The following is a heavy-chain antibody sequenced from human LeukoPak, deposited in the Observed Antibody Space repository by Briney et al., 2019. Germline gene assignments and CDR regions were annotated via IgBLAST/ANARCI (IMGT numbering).Heavy chain of an antibody. Sequence: PGGSLRLSCAASGFTVNSNYMSWVRQAPGKGLEWVSSISSGSTYIYYADSVKGRFTISRDSSKNSLYLQMNTLRAEDTAAYYCARGPIRGYDSSGYYYSFDSWGQGTLVTVSS. CDR2: ISSGSTYI. CDR3: ARGPIRGYDSSGYYYSFDS. V-gene: IGHV3-21*01. CDR1: GFTVNSNY. J-gene: IGHJ4*02. D-gene: IGHD3-22*01.